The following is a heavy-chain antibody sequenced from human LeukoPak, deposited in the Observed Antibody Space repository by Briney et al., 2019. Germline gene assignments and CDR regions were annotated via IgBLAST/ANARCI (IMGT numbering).Heavy chain of an antibody. CDR1: GYTFTGYY. CDR2: INPNSGGT. J-gene: IGHJ3*02. V-gene: IGHV1-2*02. D-gene: IGHD3-10*01. CDR3: ARSYGSGRRDAFDI. Sequence: GASVKVSCKASGYTFTGYYMNWVRQAPGQGREWMGWINPNSGGTNNVQRFQGRVTMTRDTSINTAYMELSRLRSDDTAVYYCARSYGSGRRDAFDIWGQGTMVTVSS.